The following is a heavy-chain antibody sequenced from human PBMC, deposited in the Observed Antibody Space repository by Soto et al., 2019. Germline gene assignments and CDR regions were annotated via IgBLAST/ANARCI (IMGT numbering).Heavy chain of an antibody. Sequence: GGSLRLSCAASGFTFSSYWMSWVRQAPGKGLEWVANIKQDGSEKYYVDSVKGRFTISRDNAKNSLYLQMNSLRAEDTAVYYCARAIWQQLVRYMDVWGKGTTVTVSS. J-gene: IGHJ6*03. CDR2: IKQDGSEK. CDR1: GFTFSSYW. CDR3: ARAIWQQLVRYMDV. V-gene: IGHV3-7*01. D-gene: IGHD6-13*01.